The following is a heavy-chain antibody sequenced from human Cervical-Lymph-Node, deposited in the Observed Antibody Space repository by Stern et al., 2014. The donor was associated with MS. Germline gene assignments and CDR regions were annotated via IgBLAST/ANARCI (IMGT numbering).Heavy chain of an antibody. CDR2: IYHSGST. CDR1: GGSISSGGYS. Sequence: QLQLQESGSGLVKPSQTLSLTCAVSGGSISSGGYSWSWIRQPPGKGLEWIGYIYHSGSTYYNPSLKSRVTLSVDMSKNQFSLKLSSVTAADTAVYYCARSSTVTPNAFDIWGQGTMVTVSS. V-gene: IGHV4-30-2*01. J-gene: IGHJ3*02. D-gene: IGHD4-17*01. CDR3: ARSSTVTPNAFDI.